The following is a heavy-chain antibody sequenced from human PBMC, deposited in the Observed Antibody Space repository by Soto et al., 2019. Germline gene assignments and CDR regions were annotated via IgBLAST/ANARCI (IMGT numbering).Heavy chain of an antibody. V-gene: IGHV3-64*01. D-gene: IGHD5-12*01. CDR3: AKGSRGYTGYVFDY. Sequence: PGGSLSLSCAASGFTFSNYAMHWVRQAPGKGLEYVSTINSNGGITYYTNSVKGRFTISRDNSKNTLYLQMDSLRAEDTAVYYCAKGSRGYTGYVFDYWGQGALVTVSS. CDR2: INSNGGIT. CDR1: GFTFSNYA. J-gene: IGHJ4*02.